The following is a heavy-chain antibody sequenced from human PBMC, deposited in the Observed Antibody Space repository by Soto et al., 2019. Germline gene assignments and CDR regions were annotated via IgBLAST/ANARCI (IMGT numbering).Heavy chain of an antibody. CDR2: IIPILGIA. D-gene: IGHD2-2*01. J-gene: IGHJ6*03. CDR1: GGTFSSYT. V-gene: IGHV1-69*02. CDR3: ATHLGYCSSTSCYYYYMAV. Sequence: QVQLVQSGAEVKKPGSSVKVSCKASGGTFSSYTISWVRHAPGQGLEWMGRIIPILGIANYAQKFQGRVTITADKSTSTAYMELSSLRSEDTAVYYCATHLGYCSSTSCYYYYMAVWGKGTTVTVSS.